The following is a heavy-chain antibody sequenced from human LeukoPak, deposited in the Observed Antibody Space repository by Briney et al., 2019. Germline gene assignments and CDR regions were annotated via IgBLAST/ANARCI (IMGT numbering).Heavy chain of an antibody. CDR2: IIPIFGTA. J-gene: IGHJ4*02. CDR1: GGAFSSYA. CDR3: ARETYSSGWQNFDY. V-gene: IGHV1-69*13. Sequence: SVKVSCKASGGAFSSYAISWVRQAPGQGLEWMGGIIPIFGTANYAQKFQGRVTITADESTSTAYMGLSSLRSEDTAVYYCARETYSSGWQNFDYWGQGTLVTVSS. D-gene: IGHD6-19*01.